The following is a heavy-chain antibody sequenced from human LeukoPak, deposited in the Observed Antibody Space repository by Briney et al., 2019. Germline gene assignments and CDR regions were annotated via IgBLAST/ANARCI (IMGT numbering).Heavy chain of an antibody. J-gene: IGHJ5*02. Sequence: ASVKVSCKASGYTFTSYDINWVRQATGQGLEWMGWMNPNSGNTGYAQKLQGRVTMTTDTSTSTAYMELRSLRSDDTAVYYCARRDRYKAQSDPWGQGTLVTVSS. CDR1: GYTFTSYD. CDR3: ARRDRYKAQSDP. V-gene: IGHV1-8*02. CDR2: MNPNSGNT. D-gene: IGHD5-12*01.